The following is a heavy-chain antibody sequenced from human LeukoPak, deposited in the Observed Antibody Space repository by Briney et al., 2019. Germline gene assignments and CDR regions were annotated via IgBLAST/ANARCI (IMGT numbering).Heavy chain of an antibody. CDR2: INHSGST. CDR1: GGSFSGCY. J-gene: IGHJ3*02. Sequence: SETLSLTCAVYGGSFSGCYWSWIRQPPGKGLEWIGEINHSGSTNYNPSLKSRVTISVDTSKNQFSLKLSSVTAADTAVYYCATVAAASTGAFDIWGQGTMVTVSS. CDR3: ATVAAASTGAFDI. V-gene: IGHV4-34*01. D-gene: IGHD2-15*01.